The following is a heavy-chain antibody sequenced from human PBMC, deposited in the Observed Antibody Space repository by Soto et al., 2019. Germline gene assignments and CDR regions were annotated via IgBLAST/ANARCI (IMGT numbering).Heavy chain of an antibody. D-gene: IGHD3-22*01. V-gene: IGHV3-30-3*01. Sequence: GGSLRLSCAASGFTFRSYAMHWVRQAPGKGLEWVATISYDENNRYYTDSVKGRFTISRDNSKNTVYLQVNSLRDEDTAVYYCARDRDYYDSSGLGSIGYWGQGTLVTVSS. CDR1: GFTFRSYA. CDR3: ARDRDYYDSSGLGSIGY. CDR2: ISYDENNR. J-gene: IGHJ4*02.